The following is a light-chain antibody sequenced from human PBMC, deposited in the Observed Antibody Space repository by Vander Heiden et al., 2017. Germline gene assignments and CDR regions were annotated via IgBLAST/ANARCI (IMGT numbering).Light chain of an antibody. CDR1: HSVLYDSNNNNY. CDR3: QQYYSAPYT. J-gene: IGKJ2*01. Sequence: DIVMTQSPDSLAVSLGGRATINCKSSHSVLYDSNNNNYLAWYQQKPGQPPKLLIYWASTRQSGVPDRFSGSGSGTDFTLTISSLQAEDVAVYYCQQYYSAPYTFGQGTKLEIK. V-gene: IGKV4-1*01. CDR2: WAS.